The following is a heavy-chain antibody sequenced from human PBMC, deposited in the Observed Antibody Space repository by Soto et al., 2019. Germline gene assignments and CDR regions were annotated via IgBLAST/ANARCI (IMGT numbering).Heavy chain of an antibody. D-gene: IGHD2-15*01. CDR1: GYSVTSSDYY. V-gene: IGHV4-39*01. J-gene: IGHJ6*02. Sequence: PSETLSLTCSVSGYSVTSSDYYWAWIRQPPGKGLEWIGSMFYSGLTYYNPSLKSRVTLSVDTSKNQSSVRLNSVTAADTAVYYCAPLSVSLSGPYGIHVWGQGTTVTVSS. CDR2: MFYSGLT. CDR3: APLSVSLSGPYGIHV.